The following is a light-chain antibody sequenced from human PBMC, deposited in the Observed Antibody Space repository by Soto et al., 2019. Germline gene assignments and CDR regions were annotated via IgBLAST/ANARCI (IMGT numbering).Light chain of an antibody. CDR2: AAS. V-gene: IGKV1-39*01. CDR1: QGISAY. Sequence: LLTQSPSSLSASVGDRVTITCRASQGISAYLNWNQQKPGKAPQLLIFAASTLQHGVPSRFSGSGSGTDFTLAISNLQPEDFATYYCHQTYSGRSFGPGTKVEVK. J-gene: IGKJ1*01. CDR3: HQTYSGRS.